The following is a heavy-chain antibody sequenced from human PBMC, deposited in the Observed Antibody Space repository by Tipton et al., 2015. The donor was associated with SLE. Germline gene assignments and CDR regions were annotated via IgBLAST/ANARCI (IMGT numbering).Heavy chain of an antibody. J-gene: IGHJ3*02. D-gene: IGHD1-26*01. V-gene: IGHV3-30*19. CDR3: AREGEWELSGAFDI. Sequence: SLRLSCAASGFTFSSYGMHWVRQAPGKGLEWVAVISYDGSNKYYADSVKGRFTISRDNSKNTLYLQMNSLRAEDTAVYYCAREGEWELSGAFDIWGQGTMVTVSS. CDR1: GFTFSSYG. CDR2: ISYDGSNK.